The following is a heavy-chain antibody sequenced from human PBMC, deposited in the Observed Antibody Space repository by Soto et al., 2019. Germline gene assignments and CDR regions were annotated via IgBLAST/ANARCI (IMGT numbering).Heavy chain of an antibody. D-gene: IGHD2-15*01. V-gene: IGHV3-30*18. J-gene: IGHJ6*02. CDR1: GFTFSSYG. Sequence: QVQLVESGGGVVQPGRSLRLSCAASGFTFSSYGMHGVRQAPGKGLAWVAGISYDGSNKYYADSVKGRFTISRDNSKNTLYLQMTSLRAKDTAVYYCAKVGPLKPEAIVVVAAYYYYGMDVWGQGTTVTVSS. CDR3: AKVGPLKPEAIVVVAAYYYYGMDV. CDR2: ISYDGSNK.